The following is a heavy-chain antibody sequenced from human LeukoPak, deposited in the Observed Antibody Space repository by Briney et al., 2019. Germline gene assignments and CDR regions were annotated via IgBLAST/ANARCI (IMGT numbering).Heavy chain of an antibody. Sequence: SETLSLTCTVSGGSISNSSYYWGWIRQPPGKGLEWIGNVYYRGSAYYNPSLKSRVTISVDTSKNQFSLKLSSVTAADTAVYYCARHTQHLEWLGWFDPWGQGTLVTVSS. CDR1: GGSISNSSYY. CDR3: ARHTQHLEWLGWFDP. J-gene: IGHJ5*02. D-gene: IGHD3-3*01. CDR2: VYYRGSA. V-gene: IGHV4-39*01.